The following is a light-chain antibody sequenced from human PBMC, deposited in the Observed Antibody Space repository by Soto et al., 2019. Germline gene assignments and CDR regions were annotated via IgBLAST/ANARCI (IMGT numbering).Light chain of an antibody. J-gene: IGKJ1*01. CDR3: QQDGSSPWT. CDR2: GAS. V-gene: IGKV3-20*01. Sequence: EIVLTQSQAPLSLSPGERSTLSCMASQSVSSSYLAWYQQKPGQAPRLLIYGASSRATGIPDRFSGSGSGTDFTLTISRLEPEDFAVYYCQQDGSSPWTFGQGTKVDIK. CDR1: QSVSSSY.